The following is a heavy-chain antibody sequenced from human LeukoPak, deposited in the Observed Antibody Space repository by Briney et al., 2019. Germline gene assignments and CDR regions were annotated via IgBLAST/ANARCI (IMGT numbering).Heavy chain of an antibody. Sequence: HPGGSLRLSCAASGFTFSSYWMSWVRQAPGKGLEWVANIKQDGSEKYYVDSVKGRFTISRDNAKNSLYLQMNSLRAEDTAVYYCARDLLHYYGSVKGGTDYWGQGTLVTVSS. V-gene: IGHV3-7*01. CDR1: GFTFSSYW. J-gene: IGHJ4*02. D-gene: IGHD3-10*01. CDR2: IKQDGSEK. CDR3: ARDLLHYYGSVKGGTDY.